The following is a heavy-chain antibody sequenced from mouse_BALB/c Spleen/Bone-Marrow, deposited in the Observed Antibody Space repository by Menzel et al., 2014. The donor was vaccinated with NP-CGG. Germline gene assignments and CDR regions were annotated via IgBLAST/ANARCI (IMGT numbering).Heavy chain of an antibody. V-gene: IGHV1-15*01. CDR2: IDPETGGT. D-gene: IGHD1-1*01. CDR1: GYTFTDYE. CDR3: SRGDNFITTVVVAFDY. Sequence: VQLQQSGAELVRPGASVTLSCKASGYTFTDYEMHWVKQTPVHGLEWIGAIDPETGGTAYNQKFKGKATLTADKSSSPAYLELRSQTSEVCGVCYCSRGDNFITTVVVAFDYWGQGTALTVSS. J-gene: IGHJ2*01.